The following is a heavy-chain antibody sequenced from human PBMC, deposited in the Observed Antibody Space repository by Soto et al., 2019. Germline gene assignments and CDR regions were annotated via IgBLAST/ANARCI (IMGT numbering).Heavy chain of an antibody. J-gene: IGHJ3*02. Sequence: PGGSLRLSCAASGFTFSTYDLNWVRQAPGEGLEWVSSISDTGGSTNYADSVKGRFVISRDNSKNTLYLRMNSLRAEDTAVYYCAKATATGGGAFDICGQGTMVTVSS. CDR1: GFTFSTYD. CDR3: AKATATGGGAFDI. D-gene: IGHD2-8*02. V-gene: IGHV3-23*01. CDR2: ISDTGGST.